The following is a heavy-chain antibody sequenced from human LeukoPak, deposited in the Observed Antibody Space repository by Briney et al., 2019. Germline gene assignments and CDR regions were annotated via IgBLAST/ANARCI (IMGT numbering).Heavy chain of an antibody. J-gene: IGHJ4*02. V-gene: IGHV3-23*01. CDR2: ISGSGGDT. CDR3: ATSSGWYPKYFDY. Sequence: GGSLRLSCAASGFTFSSYPMSWVRQAPGKGLEWVSAISGSGGDTYYADSVKGRFTISRDNSKNTLYLQMNSLRAEDTALYYCATSSGWYPKYFDYWGQGTLVAVSS. CDR1: GFTFSSYP. D-gene: IGHD6-19*01.